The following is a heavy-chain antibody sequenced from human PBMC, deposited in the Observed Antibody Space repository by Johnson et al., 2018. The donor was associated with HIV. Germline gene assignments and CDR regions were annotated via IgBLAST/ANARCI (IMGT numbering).Heavy chain of an antibody. D-gene: IGHD3-22*01. J-gene: IGHJ3*02. CDR3: ARGGANYYDSSGYYGAFDI. Sequence: VQLVESGGGLVQSGGSLRLACVASGFIVGTKYMSWVRQAPGQGLEWVSVIYSGGTTYYTDSVKGRFTISRDNSKNTLYLQMNSLRAEDTAVYYCARGGANYYDSSGYYGAFDIWGQGTMVTVSS. CDR1: GFIVGTKY. CDR2: IYSGGTT. V-gene: IGHV3-66*01.